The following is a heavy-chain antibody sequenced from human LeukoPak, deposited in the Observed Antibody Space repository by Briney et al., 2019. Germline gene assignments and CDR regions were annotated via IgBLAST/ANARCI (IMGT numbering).Heavy chain of an antibody. CDR1: GFTFSNYG. D-gene: IGHD3-16*01. Sequence: GGSLRLSCAASGFTFSNYGMHWVRQAPGKGLEWVAFIRYDGNNKFYGDSVKGRFTISRDNSKNTLYLQMNSLRGEDTALYYCAKDKIWGEDYFDYWGQGILVTVSS. CDR3: AKDKIWGEDYFDY. V-gene: IGHV3-30*02. J-gene: IGHJ4*02. CDR2: IRYDGNNK.